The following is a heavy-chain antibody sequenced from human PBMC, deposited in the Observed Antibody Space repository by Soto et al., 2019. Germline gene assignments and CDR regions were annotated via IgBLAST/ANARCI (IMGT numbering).Heavy chain of an antibody. CDR2: IYYRGST. J-gene: IGHJ4*02. Sequence: QVQLQESGPGLVKPSETLSLTCTVSGGSISSYYWSWVRQPPGPGLEWIGYIYYRGSTTYNPSLKSRVTISGDTSKNQFSLKLNSVTAADTAVYYCARGGGSPDYWGQGTLVTVSS. CDR1: GGSISSYY. CDR3: ARGGGSPDY. D-gene: IGHD1-26*01. V-gene: IGHV4-59*01.